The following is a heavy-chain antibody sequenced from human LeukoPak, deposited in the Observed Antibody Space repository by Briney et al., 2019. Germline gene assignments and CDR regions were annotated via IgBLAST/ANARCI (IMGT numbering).Heavy chain of an antibody. CDR2: IFYSGIT. J-gene: IGHJ4*02. V-gene: IGHV4-39*01. D-gene: IGHD2/OR15-2a*01. CDR3: ARIIVVTSTDYFDS. Sequence: SETLSLTCTVSGGSISSYYWGWIRQPPGKGLEWIGSIFYSGITYYNPSLQSRVTISVDTSKSQFSLHLSSVTAADTALYYCARIIVVTSTDYFDSWGQGTLVTVSS. CDR1: GGSISSYY.